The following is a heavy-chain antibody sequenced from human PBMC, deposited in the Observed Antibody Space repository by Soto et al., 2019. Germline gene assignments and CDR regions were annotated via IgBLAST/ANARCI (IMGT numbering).Heavy chain of an antibody. CDR1: GYTFTSYG. D-gene: IGHD3-10*01. J-gene: IGHJ6*02. V-gene: IGHV1-18*01. CDR2: ISAYNGNT. CDR3: ARVSISPRWFGELYDGMDV. Sequence: ASVKVSCKASGYTFTSYGISWVRQAPGQGLEWMGWISAYNGNTNYAQKLQGRVTMTTDTSTSAAYMELRSLRSDDTAVYYCARVSISPRWFGELYDGMDVWGQGTTVTVS.